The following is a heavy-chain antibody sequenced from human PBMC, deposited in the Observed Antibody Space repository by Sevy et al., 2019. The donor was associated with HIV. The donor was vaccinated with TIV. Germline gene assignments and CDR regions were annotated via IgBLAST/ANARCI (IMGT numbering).Heavy chain of an antibody. V-gene: IGHV3-72*01. CDR2: TRKKADGYTT. CDR3: ATHAGIAAAGRVFDY. Sequence: GGSLRLSCVASGFTFSDHYMEWVRQAPGKGLEWVGRTRKKADGYTTEYAGSVKGRFTLSRDESKNSLYVQMNSLKAEDTAVYYCATHAGIAAAGRVFDYWGQGTLVTVSS. D-gene: IGHD6-13*01. CDR1: GFTFSDHY. J-gene: IGHJ4*02.